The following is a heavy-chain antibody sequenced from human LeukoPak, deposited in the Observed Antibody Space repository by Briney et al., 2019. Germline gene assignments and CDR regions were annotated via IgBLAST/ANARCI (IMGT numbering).Heavy chain of an antibody. D-gene: IGHD6-13*01. V-gene: IGHV3-7*01. CDR1: GFTFSSYW. Sequence: GGSLRLSCAASGFTFSSYWMSWVRQAPGKGLEWVANIKHDGSVQYCVDSVKGRFTISRDNAKNSLYLQMNSLRAEDTAVYYCAKEGAAAGLDYWGQGTLVTVSS. CDR3: AKEGAAAGLDY. CDR2: IKHDGSVQ. J-gene: IGHJ4*02.